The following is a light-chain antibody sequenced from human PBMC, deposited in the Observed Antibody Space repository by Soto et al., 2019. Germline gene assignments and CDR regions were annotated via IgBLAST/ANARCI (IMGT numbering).Light chain of an antibody. Sequence: QSVLTQPPSVSGAPGQRVTISCTGRKSNIGAGFAVHWYQHIPGAAPRLLIYDHTDPPSGVPDRFSAAASVGSASLTTNAVQGVDDGDYYCDSCDGSLTGSGVFGNGTKVTVL. CDR1: KSNIGAGFA. CDR3: DSCDGSLTGSGV. J-gene: IGLJ1*01. CDR2: DHT. V-gene: IGLV1-40*01.